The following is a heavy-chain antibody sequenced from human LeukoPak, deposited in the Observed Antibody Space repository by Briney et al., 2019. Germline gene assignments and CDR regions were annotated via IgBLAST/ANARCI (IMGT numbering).Heavy chain of an antibody. D-gene: IGHD3-9*01. V-gene: IGHV1-18*01. J-gene: IGHJ4*02. CDR2: ISTYNGNT. CDR1: GYPFTSYG. CDR3: ARSYDILTPFDY. Sequence: GASVKVSCKASGYPFTSYGISWVRQAPGQGLEWVGWISTYNGNTNYAQKLQGRVTMTTGTSTSTAYMELRSLRSDDTAVYYCARSYDILTPFDYWGQGTLVTVSS.